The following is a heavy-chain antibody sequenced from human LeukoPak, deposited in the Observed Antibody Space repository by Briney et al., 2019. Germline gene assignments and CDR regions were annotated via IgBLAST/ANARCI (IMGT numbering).Heavy chain of an antibody. D-gene: IGHD5-24*01. V-gene: IGHV1-18*01. CDR3: ARALVDGYKELGY. CDR1: GYTFTTYG. CDR2: ISAYNGNT. Sequence: ASVKVSCKASGYTFTTYGITWMRQAPGQGLEWMGWISAYNGNTNYAQKLQGRVTMTTDTSTSTAYTELRSLRSDDTAVYFCARALVDGYKELGYWGQGTLVTVSS. J-gene: IGHJ4*02.